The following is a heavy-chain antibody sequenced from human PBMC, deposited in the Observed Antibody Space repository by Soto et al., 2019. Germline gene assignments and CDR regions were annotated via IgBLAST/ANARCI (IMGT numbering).Heavy chain of an antibody. CDR2: ISAYNGNT. D-gene: IGHD3-3*01. CDR1: GYTFTSYG. V-gene: IGHV1-18*01. CDR3: ARDESQFLEWLSDDY. Sequence: ASVKVSCKASGYTFTSYGISWVRQAPGQGLEWMGWISAYNGNTNYAQKLQGRVTMTTDTSTSTAYMELRSLRSDDTAVYYCARDESQFLEWLSDDYWGQGTLVTVSS. J-gene: IGHJ4*02.